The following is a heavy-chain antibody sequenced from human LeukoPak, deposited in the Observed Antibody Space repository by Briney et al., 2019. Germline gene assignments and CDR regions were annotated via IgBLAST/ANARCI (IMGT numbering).Heavy chain of an antibody. J-gene: IGHJ4*02. CDR3: ARDYLGFGESGFDY. V-gene: IGHV3-21*01. CDR1: GFSFSDHN. CDR2: XSSRSNYI. D-gene: IGHD3-10*01. Sequence: GGSLRLSCAVSGFSFSDHNXXXXRQAPGXXXXXXXXXSSRSNYIYYADSXXGRVTVSRDNARNSLFLQMTSLRAEDTAVYYCARDYLGFGESGFDYWGQGTQVIVSS.